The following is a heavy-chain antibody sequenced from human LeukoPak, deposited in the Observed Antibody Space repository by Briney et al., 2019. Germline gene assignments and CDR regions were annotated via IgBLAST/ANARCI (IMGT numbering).Heavy chain of an antibody. CDR3: ARLLSRGGRYSGSFDY. CDR2: IYPGDSDT. J-gene: IGHJ4*02. CDR1: GYSFTSYW. D-gene: IGHD2-15*01. Sequence: GESLKISCKGSGYSFTSYWIGWVRQMPGKGLEWMGIIYPGDSDTRYSPSFQGQVTISADKSISTAYLQWSSLKASDTAMYYCARLLSRGGRYSGSFDYWGQGTLVTVSS. V-gene: IGHV5-51*01.